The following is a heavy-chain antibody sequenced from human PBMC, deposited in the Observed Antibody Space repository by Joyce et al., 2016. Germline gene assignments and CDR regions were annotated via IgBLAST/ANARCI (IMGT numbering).Heavy chain of an antibody. D-gene: IGHD3-10*01. J-gene: IGHJ3*02. V-gene: IGHV1-18*04. CDR2: ISGFNGYT. CDR1: GYRFTTYG. CDR3: ARDKPYGSGSNDAFDI. Sequence: QVQLVQSGAEVKKPGASVKVSCKASGYRFTTYGIRWVRQAPGQGLEWRGWISGFNGYTSYAQKAQGRVTMTTDTSASTAYMELRGLRPDDTAVYYCARDKPYGSGSNDAFDIWGQGTMVTVSS.